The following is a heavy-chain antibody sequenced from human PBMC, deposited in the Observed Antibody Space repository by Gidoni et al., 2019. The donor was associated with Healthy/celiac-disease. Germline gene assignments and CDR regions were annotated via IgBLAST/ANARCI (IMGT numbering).Heavy chain of an antibody. CDR2: IYHSGST. CDR3: AREKGHCSSTSCYYYYYYGMDV. CDR1: GGSISSSNW. J-gene: IGHJ6*02. V-gene: IGHV4-4*02. Sequence: QVQLQESGPGLVKPSGTLSLTCAVSGGSISSSNWWSWVRQPPGKGLEWIGEIYHSGSTNYNPSLKSRVTISVDKSKNQFSLKLSSVTAADTAVYYCAREKGHCSSTSCYYYYYYGMDVWGQGTTVTVSS. D-gene: IGHD2-2*01.